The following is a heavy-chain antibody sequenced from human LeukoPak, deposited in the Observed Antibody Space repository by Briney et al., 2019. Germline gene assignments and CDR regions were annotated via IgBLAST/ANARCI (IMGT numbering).Heavy chain of an antibody. D-gene: IGHD1/OR15-1a*01. CDR1: GFTFTTFG. V-gene: IGHV3-30*18. Sequence: GRSLRLSCAASGFTFTTFGIHWVRQAPGKGLEWVAAISPDGKIEYYTDSVKGRFAVSRDNSKNMIYLQMNSLRGEDSAVYLCAKINNDDDYWGQGALVTVSS. CDR2: ISPDGKIE. CDR3: AKINNDDDY. J-gene: IGHJ4*02.